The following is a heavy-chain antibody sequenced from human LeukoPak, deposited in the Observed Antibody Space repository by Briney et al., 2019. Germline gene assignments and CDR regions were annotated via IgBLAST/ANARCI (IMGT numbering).Heavy chain of an antibody. D-gene: IGHD3-22*01. Sequence: ASVKVSCKAPGYTFTGYYMHWVRQAPGQGLEWMGWINPNSGGTNYAQKFQGRVTMTRDTSISTAYMELSRLRSDDTAVYYCAREETYYYDSSGYDYWGQGTLVTVSS. CDR3: AREETYYYDSSGYDY. CDR2: INPNSGGT. J-gene: IGHJ4*02. V-gene: IGHV1-2*02. CDR1: GYTFTGYY.